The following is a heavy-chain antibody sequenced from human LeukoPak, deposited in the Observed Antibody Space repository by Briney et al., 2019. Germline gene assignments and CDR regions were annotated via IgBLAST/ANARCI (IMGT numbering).Heavy chain of an antibody. CDR3: AREKTGTVGPFDY. CDR1: GFTFSSYG. J-gene: IGHJ4*02. D-gene: IGHD1-14*01. CDR2: IWYGGSNK. V-gene: IGHV3-33*01. Sequence: PGRSLRLSCAASGFTFSSYGMHWVRQAPGKGLEWVAVIWYGGSNKYYADSVKGRFTISRDNAKNTLYLQMNSLRAEDTAVYYCAREKTGTVGPFDYWGQGTLVTVSS.